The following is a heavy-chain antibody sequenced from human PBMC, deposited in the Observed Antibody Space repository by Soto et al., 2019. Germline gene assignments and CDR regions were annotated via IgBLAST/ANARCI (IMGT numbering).Heavy chain of an antibody. Sequence: ASPKLSCTGAEYTFTSYYMPWVRQAPEQGLEWMGIINPSSGSTSYAQKFQGRVTMTRDTSTSTVYMELSSLRSEDTAVHDCARGSESYFNYWGQGSRV. CDR3: ARGSESYFNY. V-gene: IGHV1-46*01. J-gene: IGHJ4*02. D-gene: IGHD1-26*01. CDR1: EYTFTSYY. CDR2: INPSSGST.